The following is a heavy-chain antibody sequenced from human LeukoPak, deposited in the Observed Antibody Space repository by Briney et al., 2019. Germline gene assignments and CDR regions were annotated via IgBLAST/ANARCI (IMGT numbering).Heavy chain of an antibody. CDR2: ISWNSGSI. J-gene: IGHJ6*02. CDR3: AKGLRPNYYYGMDV. V-gene: IGHV3-9*01. Sequence: GGSLRLSCAASGFTFGDYAMHWVRHAPGKGLEWVSGISWNSGSIGYADSVKGRFTISRDNAKNSLYLQMNSLRAEDTALYYCAKGLRPNYYYGMDVWGQGTTVTVSS. CDR1: GFTFGDYA.